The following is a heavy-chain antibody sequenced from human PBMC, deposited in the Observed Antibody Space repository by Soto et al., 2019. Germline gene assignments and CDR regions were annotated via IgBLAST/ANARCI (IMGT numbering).Heavy chain of an antibody. CDR1: GFTFSNYC. Sequence: GGSLSRSCAASGFTFSNYCMHWVRQAPGKGVDWAAVISYDGSNKYYADSVRGRFTISRDNSKNTLYLHINNLKAEDTAIYYCVKERVEQNQVFSFFDYWGQGTQVTSPQ. D-gene: IGHD3-3*01. V-gene: IGHV3-30*18. CDR2: ISYDGSNK. CDR3: VKERVEQNQVFSFFDY. J-gene: IGHJ4*02.